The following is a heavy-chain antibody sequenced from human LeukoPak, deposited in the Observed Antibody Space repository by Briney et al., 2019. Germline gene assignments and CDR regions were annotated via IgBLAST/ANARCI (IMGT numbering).Heavy chain of an antibody. CDR3: AREGGRSYGDYGDRGTVGYYFDY. D-gene: IGHD4-17*01. V-gene: IGHV1-69*13. CDR1: GGIFSSYA. J-gene: IGHJ4*02. Sequence: SVKVSCKASGGIFSSYAISWVRQAPGQGLEWMGGIIPIFGTANYAQKFQGRVTITADESTSTAYMELSGLRSEDTAVYYCAREGGRSYGDYGDRGTVGYYFDYWGQGTLVTVSS. CDR2: IIPIFGTA.